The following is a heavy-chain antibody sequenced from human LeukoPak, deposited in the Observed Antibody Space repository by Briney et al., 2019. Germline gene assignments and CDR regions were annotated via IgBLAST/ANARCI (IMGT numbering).Heavy chain of an antibody. J-gene: IGHJ4*02. Sequence: SGGSLRLSCAASGFTFSSYAMHWVRQAPGKGLEWVAVISYDGSNEHYADSVKGRFTISRDNSKNTLYLQMNSLRAEDTAVYYCARGRLRLGELSLFAPGDWGQGTLVTVSS. D-gene: IGHD3-16*02. CDR3: ARGRLRLGELSLFAPGD. CDR2: ISYDGSNE. CDR1: GFTFSSYA. V-gene: IGHV3-30-3*01.